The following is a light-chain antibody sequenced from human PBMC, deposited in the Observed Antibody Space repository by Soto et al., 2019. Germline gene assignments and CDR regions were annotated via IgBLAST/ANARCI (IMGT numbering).Light chain of an antibody. V-gene: IGKV3-11*01. Sequence: EIVLTQSPATLSLSPGERATLSCRASQSVSSYLAWYQQKPGQAPRLLIYDASNRATGIPARFCGSGSGTDFTLTISSLEPEDFAVYYCQQRSNWVFGGGTKVEIK. CDR2: DAS. J-gene: IGKJ4*01. CDR3: QQRSNWV. CDR1: QSVSSY.